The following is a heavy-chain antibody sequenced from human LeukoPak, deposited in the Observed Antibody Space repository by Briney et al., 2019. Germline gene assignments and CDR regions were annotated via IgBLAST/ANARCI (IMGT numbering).Heavy chain of an antibody. CDR2: INHSRST. V-gene: IGHV4-34*01. CDR3: ARWVTCLDY. Sequence: SETLSLTCAVYGGSSTGYYWSWIRHPLGRGLEWIGEINHSRSTNYIPSLKSRVTISVDTSKNQFSMKLSSVTAADTAVYYCARWVTCLDYWGQGTLVTVSS. D-gene: IGHD2-21*02. J-gene: IGHJ4*02. CDR1: GGSSTGYY.